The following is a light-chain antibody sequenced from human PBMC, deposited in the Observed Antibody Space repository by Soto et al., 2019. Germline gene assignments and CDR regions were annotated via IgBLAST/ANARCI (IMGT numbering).Light chain of an antibody. J-gene: IGLJ2*01. CDR2: LNSDGSH. V-gene: IGLV4-69*01. Sequence: QSVLTQSPSASASLGASVKLTCTLSSGHSNYAIAWHQQQPERGPRYLLKLNSDGSHSRGDGIPDRFSGSSSGAERYLTISSLQSEDEADYYCQTWGTGILFGGRTKVTVL. CDR1: SGHSNYA. CDR3: QTWGTGIL.